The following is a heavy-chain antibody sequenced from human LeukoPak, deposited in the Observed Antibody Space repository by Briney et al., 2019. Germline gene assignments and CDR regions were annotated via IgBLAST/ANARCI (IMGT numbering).Heavy chain of an antibody. V-gene: IGHV1-18*04. CDR2: ISAYNDET. D-gene: IGHD2-15*01. Sequence: ASVKVSCKASGYTFTSSGFSWVRRAPGQGLEWMGWISAYNDETKFAQKFQGRVAMTTEASTTTAYMELRSLKADDTAVYYCARSCSDGTCPFDHWGQGTLVTVSS. J-gene: IGHJ4*02. CDR1: GYTFTSSG. CDR3: ARSCSDGTCPFDH.